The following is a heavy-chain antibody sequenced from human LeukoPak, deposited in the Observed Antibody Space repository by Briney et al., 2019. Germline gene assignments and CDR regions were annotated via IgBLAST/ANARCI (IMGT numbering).Heavy chain of an antibody. CDR1: GYTFTSYG. V-gene: IGHV1-18*01. CDR3: ARGNDILTPPDY. J-gene: IGHJ4*02. D-gene: IGHD3-9*01. CDR2: ISAYNGNT. Sequence: VASVKVSCKASGYTFTSYGISWVRQAPGHGLEWMGWISAYNGNTNYAQKLQGRVNMTTDTSKSTAYMELRSLRSDDTAVYYCARGNDILTPPDYWGQGTLVTVSS.